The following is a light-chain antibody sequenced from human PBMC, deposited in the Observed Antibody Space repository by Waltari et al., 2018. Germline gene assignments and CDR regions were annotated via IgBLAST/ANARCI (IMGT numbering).Light chain of an antibody. J-gene: IGLJ2*01. Sequence: QSALTQPPSASGSPGQSVTISCTGTSSDVGGYNYVSWYQQHPGKAPNLMIYEVSKRPSGVPVRFSGSKSGNTASLTVSGLQAEDEADYYCSSYAGSNNHVVFGGGTKLTVL. CDR3: SSYAGSNNHVV. V-gene: IGLV2-8*01. CDR2: EVS. CDR1: SSDVGGYNY.